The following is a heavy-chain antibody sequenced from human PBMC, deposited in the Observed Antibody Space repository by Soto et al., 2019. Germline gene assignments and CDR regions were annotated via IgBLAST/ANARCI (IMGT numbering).Heavy chain of an antibody. Sequence: GVSLRLSCAASGFTFSGSAMHWVRQASGKGLEWVGRIRSKANSYATAYAASVKGRFTISRDDSKNTAYLQMNSLKTEDAAVYYCTRHLGDFWTSYYMDVWGKGTTVTVSS. CDR2: IRSKANSYAT. D-gene: IGHD3-3*01. V-gene: IGHV3-73*01. J-gene: IGHJ6*03. CDR1: GFTFSGSA. CDR3: TRHLGDFWTSYYMDV.